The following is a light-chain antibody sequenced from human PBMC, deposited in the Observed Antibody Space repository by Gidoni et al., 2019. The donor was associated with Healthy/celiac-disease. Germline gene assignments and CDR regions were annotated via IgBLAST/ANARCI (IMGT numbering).Light chain of an antibody. Sequence: DIVMTQSPDSLAVSLGERATINCNSSQSVLYSSNNKNYLAWYQQKPGQPPKRLIYWASTRESGVPDRFSGSGSGTDFTLTISSLQAEDVAVYYCQQYYSTPPTFGQGTKVEIK. CDR2: WAS. J-gene: IGKJ1*01. CDR1: QSVLYSSNNKNY. V-gene: IGKV4-1*01. CDR3: QQYYSTPPT.